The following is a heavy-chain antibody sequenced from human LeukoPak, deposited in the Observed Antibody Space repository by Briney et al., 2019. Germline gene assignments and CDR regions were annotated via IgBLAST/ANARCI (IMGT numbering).Heavy chain of an antibody. D-gene: IGHD3-10*01. CDR3: ARVNMVRGVSPFDY. CDR1: GASISSYY. Sequence: LETLSLTCTVSGASISSYYWSWIRQPPGKGLEWIGYIYYSGSTNYNPSLKSRVTISVDTSKNQFSLKLSSVTAADTAVYYCARVNMVRGVSPFDYWGQGTLVTVSS. CDR2: IYYSGST. J-gene: IGHJ4*02. V-gene: IGHV4-59*01.